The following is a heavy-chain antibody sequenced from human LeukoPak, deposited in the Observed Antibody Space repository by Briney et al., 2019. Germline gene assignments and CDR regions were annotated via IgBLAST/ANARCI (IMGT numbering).Heavy chain of an antibody. CDR3: AREVATDYYYYGMDV. CDR1: GYTFTGYD. V-gene: IGHV1-8*01. J-gene: IGHJ6*02. D-gene: IGHD5-12*01. Sequence: AASVKVSCKASGYTFTGYDINWVRQATGQGLEWMGWMNPNSGNTGYAQKFQGRVTMTRNTSISTAYMELSSLRSEDTAVYYCAREVATDYYYYGMDVWGQGTTVTVSS. CDR2: MNPNSGNT.